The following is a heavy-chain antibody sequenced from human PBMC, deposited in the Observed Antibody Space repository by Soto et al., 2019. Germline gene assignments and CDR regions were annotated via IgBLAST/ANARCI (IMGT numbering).Heavy chain of an antibody. CDR2: ISGSGGST. Sequence: EVQLLESGGGLVQPGGSLRLSCAASGFTFSSYAMSWVRQAPGKGLEWVSAISGSGGSTYYADPVKGRFTISRDNSKNTLDLQMNSLRAEDTAVYYCAKGGADDFWSGYPQPFDPWGKGTLVTVSS. CDR1: GFTFSSYA. D-gene: IGHD3-3*01. V-gene: IGHV3-23*01. J-gene: IGHJ5*02. CDR3: AKGGADDFWSGYPQPFDP.